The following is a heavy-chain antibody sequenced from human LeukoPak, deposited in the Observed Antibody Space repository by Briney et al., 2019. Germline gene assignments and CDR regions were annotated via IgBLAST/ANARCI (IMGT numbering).Heavy chain of an antibody. J-gene: IGHJ4*02. V-gene: IGHV3-66*01. CDR2: IYSDGST. CDR3: ARDERGNFDY. CDR1: GFTVSSNY. D-gene: IGHD1-1*01. Sequence: GGSLRLSCAASGFTVSSNYMSWVRQAPGKGLEWVSVIYSDGSTDYADSVKGRFTISRDKSKNTLYLQMNSLRAEDTAVYYCARDERGNFDYWGQGTLVTVSS.